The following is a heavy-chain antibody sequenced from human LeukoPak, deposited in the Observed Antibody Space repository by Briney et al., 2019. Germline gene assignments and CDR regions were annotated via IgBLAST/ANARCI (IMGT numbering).Heavy chain of an antibody. V-gene: IGHV4-34*01. Sequence: SETLSLTCAVSGGSISSGGYYWSWIRQPPGKGLEWIGEINHSERTNYNPSLESRVTISVDTSKNQFSLKLSSVTAADTAVYYCARGRLGANNYWGQGTLVTVSS. D-gene: IGHD1-26*01. CDR2: INHSERT. CDR3: ARGRLGANNY. J-gene: IGHJ4*02. CDR1: GGSISSGGYY.